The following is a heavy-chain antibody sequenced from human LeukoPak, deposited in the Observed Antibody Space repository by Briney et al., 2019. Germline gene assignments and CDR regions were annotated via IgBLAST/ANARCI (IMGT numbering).Heavy chain of an antibody. CDR1: GYTFTSYD. Sequence: ASVNVSCKASGYTFTSYDINWVRQAAGQGLEGMGWMNPNSGNTGYAQKFQGRVTMTRNTSINTAYMELSSLRSEDTAVYYCARGALVIYYYYYMDVWGKGTTVTVSS. J-gene: IGHJ6*03. CDR3: ARGALVIYYYYYMDV. D-gene: IGHD3-9*01. V-gene: IGHV1-8*01. CDR2: MNPNSGNT.